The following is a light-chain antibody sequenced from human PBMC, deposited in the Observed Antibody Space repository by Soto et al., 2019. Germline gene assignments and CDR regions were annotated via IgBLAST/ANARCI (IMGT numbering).Light chain of an antibody. V-gene: IGLV1-40*01. J-gene: IGLJ3*02. CDR2: GNS. Sequence: QAVVTQPPSVSATPGQKVTISCTGSSSNTGAGYDVHWYQQLPGTAPKLLIYGNSNRPSGVPDRFSGSKSGTSASLAITGLQAEDEADYYCQSYDSSLSGWVFGGGTKLTVL. CDR3: QSYDSSLSGWV. CDR1: SSNTGAGYD.